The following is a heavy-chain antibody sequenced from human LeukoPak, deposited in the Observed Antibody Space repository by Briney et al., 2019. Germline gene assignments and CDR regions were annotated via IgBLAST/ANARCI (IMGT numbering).Heavy chain of an antibody. V-gene: IGHV3-23*01. D-gene: IGHD3-10*01. J-gene: IGHJ4*02. CDR1: GFTFRSYA. CDR2: ISGISGST. CDR3: AKDLITMVGNYFDY. Sequence: PGGSLRPSCAASGFTFRSYAMSWVRQAPGKGLEWVSGISGISGSTYYADSVKGRFTISRDNSKNTLYLQMNSLRVEDTAVYYCAKDLITMVGNYFDYWGQGTLVTVSS.